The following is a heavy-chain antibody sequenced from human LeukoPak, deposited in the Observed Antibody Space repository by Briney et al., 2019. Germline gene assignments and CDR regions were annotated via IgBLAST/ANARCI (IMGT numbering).Heavy chain of an antibody. Sequence: SETLSLTCAVYGGSFSGYYWSWIRQPPGKGLEWIGEINHSGSTNYNPSLKSRVTISVDTSKNQFSLKLSSVAAADTAVYYCARDAQPRIVLMLYAPNSYYMDVWGKGTTVTVSS. CDR2: INHSGST. CDR3: ARDAQPRIVLMLYAPNSYYMDV. J-gene: IGHJ6*03. D-gene: IGHD2-8*01. V-gene: IGHV4-34*01. CDR1: GGSFSGYY.